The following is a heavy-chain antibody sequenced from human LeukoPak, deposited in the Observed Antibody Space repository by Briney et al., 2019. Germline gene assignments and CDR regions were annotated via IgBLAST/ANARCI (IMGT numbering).Heavy chain of an antibody. J-gene: IGHJ3*02. V-gene: IGHV3-21*01. CDR1: GFTFSTYT. CDR3: AKPAGLGGLDAFDI. CDR2: VSSTNSYI. Sequence: NPGGSLRLSCAASGFTFSTYTLNWVRQAPGKGLEWVSSVSSTNSYIYYADSVKGRFTISRDNAKNSLYLQMNSLRAEDTAVYYCAKPAGLGGLDAFDIWGQGTMVTVSS. D-gene: IGHD6-13*01.